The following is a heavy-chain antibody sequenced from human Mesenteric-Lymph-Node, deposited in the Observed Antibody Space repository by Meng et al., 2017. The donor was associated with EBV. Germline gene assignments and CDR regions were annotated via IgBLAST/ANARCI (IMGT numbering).Heavy chain of an antibody. CDR2: IFHTGST. J-gene: IGHJ5*01. CDR1: GVSFGSDDNT. Sequence: ESGSRLETPSQTPSPASAVSGVSFGSDDNTCNWIRPPPGEGLEWIGNIFHTGSTQNKSSLKSRVTISVDRSKNQFSLRLHTVTAADTAVYYCARRSIREGVGIDTWGHGTLVTVSS. CDR3: ARRSIREGVGIDT. D-gene: IGHD3-10*01. V-gene: IGHV4-30-2*01.